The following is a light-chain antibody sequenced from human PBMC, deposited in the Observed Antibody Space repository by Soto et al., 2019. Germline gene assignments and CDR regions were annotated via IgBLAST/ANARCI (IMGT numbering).Light chain of an antibody. J-gene: IGKJ1*01. CDR1: QSISSW. Sequence: DVQMTQSPSTLSASVGDRVTTTCRASQSISSWLAWYQQKPGKPPKLLIYKASTLEGGVPSRFRGSGSGTEFTLTIDSLQPDDFATYFCQQYNTYWTFGQGTKVDIK. CDR3: QQYNTYWT. V-gene: IGKV1-5*03. CDR2: KAS.